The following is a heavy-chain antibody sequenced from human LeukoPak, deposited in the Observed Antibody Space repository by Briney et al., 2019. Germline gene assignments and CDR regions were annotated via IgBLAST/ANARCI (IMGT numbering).Heavy chain of an antibody. Sequence: PSESLSLTCAVSGGSISSGGYSWSWIRQPPGKGLEWIVYIYYSGSTYYNPSLKSRVTISVDTSKNQFSLKLSSVTAADTAVYYCARFGLGYCSSTSCSPDAFDIWGQGTVVTVSS. CDR2: IYYSGST. CDR3: ARFGLGYCSSTSCSPDAFDI. J-gene: IGHJ3*02. V-gene: IGHV4-30-4*07. CDR1: GGSISSGGYS. D-gene: IGHD2-2*03.